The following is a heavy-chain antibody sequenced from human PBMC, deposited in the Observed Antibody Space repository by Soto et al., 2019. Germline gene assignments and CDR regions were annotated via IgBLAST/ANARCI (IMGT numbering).Heavy chain of an antibody. J-gene: IGHJ5*02. CDR2: MYFGGSF. V-gene: IGHV4-59*02. Sequence: QMQLQASGPGLVKPSETLSLTCNVSGASVSHGYWSWIRQPPGKALEWIGFMYFGGSFNYNHSLQSRATISVEPSKNQFSMKLTSVTASDTAVYYCARSYYDSTGFAVDPWGQGTLVTVSS. CDR1: GASVSHGY. D-gene: IGHD3-22*01. CDR3: ARSYYDSTGFAVDP.